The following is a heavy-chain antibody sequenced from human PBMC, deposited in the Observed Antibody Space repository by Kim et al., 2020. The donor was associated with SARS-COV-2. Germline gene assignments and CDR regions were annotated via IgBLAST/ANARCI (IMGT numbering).Heavy chain of an antibody. CDR2: INPNSGGT. CDR1: GYTFTGYY. CDR3: AKAPVREWLLYRYYFDY. Sequence: ASVKVSCKASGYTFTGYYMHWVRQAPGQGLEWMGWINPNSGGTNYAQKFQGRVTMTRDTSISTAYMEVSRLRSDDTAVYYCAKAPVREWLLYRYYFDYWGQGTLVTVSS. V-gene: IGHV1-2*02. J-gene: IGHJ4*02. D-gene: IGHD3-3*01.